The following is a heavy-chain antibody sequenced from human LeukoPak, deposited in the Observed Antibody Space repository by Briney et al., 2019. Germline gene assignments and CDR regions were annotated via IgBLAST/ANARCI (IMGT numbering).Heavy chain of an antibody. CDR3: AKAEGYDILTGLDY. Sequence: GGSLRLSRATSGFTFSSYAMSWVRQAPGKGLEWVSGIGASGGSTYYADSVKGRFTISRDNSKNTLYLQMDSLRTEDTAVYYCAKAEGYDILTGLDYWGQGTLVTVSS. V-gene: IGHV3-23*01. J-gene: IGHJ4*02. D-gene: IGHD3-9*01. CDR1: GFTFSSYA. CDR2: IGASGGST.